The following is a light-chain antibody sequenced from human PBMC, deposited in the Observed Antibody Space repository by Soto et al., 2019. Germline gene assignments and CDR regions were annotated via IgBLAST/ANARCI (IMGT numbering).Light chain of an antibody. Sequence: QSALTQPASVSGSPGQSITISCTGTSSDVGGYNYVSWYQPHPGKAPNLMIYDVSNRPSGVSNRFSGSKSGNTASLTISGLQAEDEADYDCSSYTSSSTRVFGGGTKVTVL. CDR2: DVS. J-gene: IGLJ2*01. CDR1: SSDVGGYNY. CDR3: SSYTSSSTRV. V-gene: IGLV2-14*01.